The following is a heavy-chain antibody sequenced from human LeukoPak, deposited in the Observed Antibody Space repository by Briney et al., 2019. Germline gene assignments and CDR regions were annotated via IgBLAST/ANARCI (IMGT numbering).Heavy chain of an antibody. D-gene: IGHD3-22*01. CDR3: ARVRITMINDAFDI. V-gene: IGHV1-2*02. Sequence: ASVKVSCKASGDTFTGYYMHWVRQAPGQGLEWMGWINPNSGGTNYAQKFQGRVTMTRDTSISTAYMELSRLRSDDTAVYYCARVRITMINDAFDIWGQGTMVTVSS. J-gene: IGHJ3*02. CDR2: INPNSGGT. CDR1: GDTFTGYY.